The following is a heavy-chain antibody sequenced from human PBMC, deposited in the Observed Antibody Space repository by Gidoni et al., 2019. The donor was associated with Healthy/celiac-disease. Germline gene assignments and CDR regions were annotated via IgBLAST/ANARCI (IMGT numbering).Heavy chain of an antibody. CDR2: IYYSGST. J-gene: IGHJ6*03. CDR1: GGSISSNY. CDR3: AGVPGNWNYSGGEGYYYFMDV. V-gene: IGHV4-59*03. Sequence: QVQLQESGAGLVKPSETLSLTGTVSGGSISSNYRSWIRQPPGKGLEWIGYIYYSGSTTDNPTLKSRVTRSVDTSKNKFSLKLSSGTAADTAVYYCAGVPGNWNYSGGEGYYYFMDVWGKGTTVTVSS. D-gene: IGHD1-7*01.